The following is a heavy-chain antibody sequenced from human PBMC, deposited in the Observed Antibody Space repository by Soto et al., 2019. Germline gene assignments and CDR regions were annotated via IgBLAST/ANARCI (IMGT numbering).Heavy chain of an antibody. CDR2: IYYSGSI. CDR1: GGSISNYY. CDR3: AREIAVAGTHYFDY. Sequence: PSETLSLTCTVSGGSISNYYWSWIRQPPGKGLEWIGYIYYSGSINYNPSLKSRVTISEDTSKNQFSLKMSSVTAADTAVYYCAREIAVAGTHYFDYWGQGTLVTSPQ. J-gene: IGHJ4*02. D-gene: IGHD6-19*01. V-gene: IGHV4-59*01.